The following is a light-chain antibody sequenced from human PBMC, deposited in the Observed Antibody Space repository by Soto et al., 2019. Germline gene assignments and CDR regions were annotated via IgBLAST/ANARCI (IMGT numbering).Light chain of an antibody. J-gene: IGKJ4*01. Sequence: DIQMTQSPSSVSASVGDRVTITCRASQDIRFWLAWYQQKPGKAPSLLIYGASSLQSGVPSRFSGSGSGTDFTLTISSLQPEDFATYSCQQANSFPYTFGGGTKVEIK. CDR2: GAS. V-gene: IGKV1-12*01. CDR1: QDIRFW. CDR3: QQANSFPYT.